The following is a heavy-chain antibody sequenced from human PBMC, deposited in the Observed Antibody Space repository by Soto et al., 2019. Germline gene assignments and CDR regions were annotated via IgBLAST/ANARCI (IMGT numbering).Heavy chain of an antibody. CDR3: ARGSSVRGMNV. V-gene: IGHV3-11*06. CDR1: GFTFSDYY. J-gene: IGHJ6*02. CDR2: ISGTDPYM. Sequence: EGSLRLSCAASGFTFSDYYMSWVRQAPGKGLEWVSYISGTDPYMKYADAVRGRFTISRDNAKNSLYLQMNSLRDDDTAVYYCARGSSVRGMNVWGQGTPVTVSS. D-gene: IGHD6-13*01.